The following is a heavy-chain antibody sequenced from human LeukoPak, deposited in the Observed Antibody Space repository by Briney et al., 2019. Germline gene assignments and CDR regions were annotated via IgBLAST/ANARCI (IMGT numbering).Heavy chain of an antibody. D-gene: IGHD3-22*01. CDR2: IYTSGST. Sequence: SQTLSLTSTVSGGSISSGSYYWSWIRQPAGKGLEWIGRIYTSGSTNYNPSLKSRVTISVDTSKNQFSLKLSSVTAADTAVYYCARVYKRGGYQNWFDPWGQGTLVTVSS. J-gene: IGHJ5*02. V-gene: IGHV4-61*02. CDR3: ARVYKRGGYQNWFDP. CDR1: GGSISSGSYY.